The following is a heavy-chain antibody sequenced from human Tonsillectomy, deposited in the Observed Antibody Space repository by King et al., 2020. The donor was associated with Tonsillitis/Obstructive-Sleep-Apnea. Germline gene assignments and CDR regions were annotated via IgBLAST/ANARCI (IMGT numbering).Heavy chain of an antibody. CDR1: GGSISSYY. CDR3: ARTGVDCSGGSCYSTYFDY. V-gene: IGHV4-59*01. CDR2: IYYSGST. Sequence: QLQESGPGLVKPSETLSLICTVSGGSISSYYWSWIRQPPGKGLEWIGYIYYSGSTNYNPSPKSRVTISVDTSKNQFSLKLTSVTAADTAVYYCARTGVDCSGGSCYSTYFDYWGQGTLVTVSS. D-gene: IGHD2-15*01. J-gene: IGHJ4*02.